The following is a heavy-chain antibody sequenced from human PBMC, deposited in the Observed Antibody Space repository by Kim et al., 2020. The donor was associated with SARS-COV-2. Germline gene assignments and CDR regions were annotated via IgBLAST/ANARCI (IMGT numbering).Heavy chain of an antibody. V-gene: IGHV1-18*01. Sequence: ASVKVSCKASGYTFTSYGISWVRQAPGQGLEWMGWISAYNGNTNYAQKLQGRVTMTTDTSTSTAYMELRSLRSDDTAVYYCAREGVTIFGVANPIDYWGQGTLVTVSS. D-gene: IGHD3-3*01. CDR1: GYTFTSYG. CDR2: ISAYNGNT. CDR3: AREGVTIFGVANPIDY. J-gene: IGHJ4*02.